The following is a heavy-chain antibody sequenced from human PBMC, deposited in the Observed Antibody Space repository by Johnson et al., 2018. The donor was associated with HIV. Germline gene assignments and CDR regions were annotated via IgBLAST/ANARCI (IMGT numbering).Heavy chain of an antibody. CDR3: AKDRALGWELLGAFEI. Sequence: QVQLVESGGGVVQPGRSLRLSCAASGFTFSSYAMHWVRQAPGKGLDWVAVISDDGSNEYYADSVKGRFAISRDNSKNTLYLQMNSLRADDTAFYFCAKDRALGWELLGAFEIWGQGTMVIVSS. CDR2: ISDDGSNE. CDR1: GFTFSSYA. D-gene: IGHD1-26*01. V-gene: IGHV3-30*09. J-gene: IGHJ3*02.